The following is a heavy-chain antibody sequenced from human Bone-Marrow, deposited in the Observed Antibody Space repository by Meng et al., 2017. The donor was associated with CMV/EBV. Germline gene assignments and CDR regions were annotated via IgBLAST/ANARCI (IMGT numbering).Heavy chain of an antibody. CDR1: GFTFSGSA. Sequence: SGFTFSGSAMHWVRQASGKGLEWVGRIRSKANSYATAYAASVKGRFTISRDDSKNTAYLQMNSLKTKDTAVYYCTSGQELTGYLYYWGQGTLVTVSS. CDR3: TSGQELTGYLYY. D-gene: IGHD3-9*01. J-gene: IGHJ4*02. V-gene: IGHV3-73*01. CDR2: IRSKANSYAT.